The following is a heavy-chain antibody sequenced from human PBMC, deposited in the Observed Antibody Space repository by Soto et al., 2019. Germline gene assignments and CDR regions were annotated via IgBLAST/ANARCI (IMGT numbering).Heavy chain of an antibody. J-gene: IGHJ1*01. D-gene: IGHD2-2*01. V-gene: IGHV3-15*01. CDR3: TTDRRVVVPGLYFQH. CDR2: IKSKTDGGTT. Sequence: EVQLVESGGGLVKPGGSLRLSCAAAGFTFSNPWMSWVRQAPGKGLEWVGRIKSKTDGGTTDYAAPVKGRFTISRDDSKNTLYLQMNSLKTEDTAVYYCTTDRRVVVPGLYFQHWGQGTLFTVSS. CDR1: GFTFSNPW.